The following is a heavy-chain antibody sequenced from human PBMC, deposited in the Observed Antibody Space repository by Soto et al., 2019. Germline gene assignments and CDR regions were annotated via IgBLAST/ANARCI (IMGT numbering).Heavy chain of an antibody. CDR2: IYPTGAT. Sequence: ETLSLTCSVSGDSISRKYWSWLRQPAGGGLEWIGRIYPTGATNYNSSLKSRGSMSVDTSKNQFSLRLTLVTAADTAVYFCAMTVIAPSPYLDHWGQGLLVTVSS. J-gene: IGHJ4*02. CDR3: AMTVIAPSPYLDH. D-gene: IGHD4-17*01. CDR1: GDSISRKY. V-gene: IGHV4-4*07.